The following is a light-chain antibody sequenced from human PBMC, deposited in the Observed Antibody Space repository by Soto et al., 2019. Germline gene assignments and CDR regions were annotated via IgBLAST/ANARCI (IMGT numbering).Light chain of an antibody. J-gene: IGLJ1*01. CDR3: SSYTSSNTHV. Sequence: QSALTQPASVSGSPGQSITISCTGTSSDVGRYNHVSWYQHHPGKAPKLMIYEVSNRPSGVPNRFSGSKSGNTASLTISGLQAEDEADYYCSSYTSSNTHVFGTGTKVTVL. V-gene: IGLV2-14*01. CDR1: SSDVGRYNH. CDR2: EVS.